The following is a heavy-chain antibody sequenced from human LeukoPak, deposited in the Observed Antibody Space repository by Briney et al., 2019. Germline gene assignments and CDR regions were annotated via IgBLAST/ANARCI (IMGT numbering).Heavy chain of an antibody. Sequence: GGSLRLSCAASGFTFSSYVMHWVRLAPGKGLEWVAVISYDGGNTYYADSVKGRFTVSRDNSKNTLYLQMNSLRADDTATYYCVKPYYYSSGSLDWGQGTLVTVSS. V-gene: IGHV3-30*18. CDR2: ISYDGGNT. D-gene: IGHD3-10*01. J-gene: IGHJ4*02. CDR1: GFTFSSYV. CDR3: VKPYYYSSGSLD.